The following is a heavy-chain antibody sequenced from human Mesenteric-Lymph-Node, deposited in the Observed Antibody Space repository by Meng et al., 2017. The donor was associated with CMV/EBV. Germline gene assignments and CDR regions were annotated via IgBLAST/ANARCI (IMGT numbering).Heavy chain of an antibody. CDR1: GGSFSGYY. Sequence: CAVYGGSFSGYYWSWIRQPPGKGLEWIGEINHSGSTNYNPSLKSRVTISVDTSKNQFSLKLNSVTAADTAVYYCARDNSGWGWYFDLWGRGSLVTVSS. V-gene: IGHV4-34*01. J-gene: IGHJ2*01. CDR3: ARDNSGWGWYFDL. CDR2: INHSGST. D-gene: IGHD6-19*01.